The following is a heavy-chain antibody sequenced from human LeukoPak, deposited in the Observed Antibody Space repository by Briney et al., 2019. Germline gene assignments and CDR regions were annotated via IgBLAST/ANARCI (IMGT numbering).Heavy chain of an antibody. V-gene: IGHV3-11*04. CDR3: ARDLRYHDFWSGYYRSRDASDI. J-gene: IGHJ3*02. Sequence: GGSLRLSCAASGFTFSDYYMSWIRQAPGKGLEWVSYISSSGSTIYYADSVKGRFTISRDNAKNSLYLQMNSLRAEDTAVYYCARDLRYHDFWSGYYRSRDASDIWGQGTMVTVSS. D-gene: IGHD3-3*01. CDR2: ISSSGSTI. CDR1: GFTFSDYY.